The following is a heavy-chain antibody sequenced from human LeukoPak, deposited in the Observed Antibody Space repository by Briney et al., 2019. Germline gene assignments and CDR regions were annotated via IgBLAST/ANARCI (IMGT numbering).Heavy chain of an antibody. J-gene: IGHJ4*02. CDR3: ARDTHGSGSYLYYLDY. D-gene: IGHD3-10*01. CDR2: ISYDGSNK. V-gene: IGHV3-30-3*01. CDR1: GLTFSSYA. Sequence: GRSLRLSCAASGLTFSSYAMHWVRQAPGKGLEWAALISYDGSNKYYADSVKGRFTISRDNSKNTLYLQVNSLRAEDTALYYCARDTHGSGSYLYYLDYWGQGTLVTVSS.